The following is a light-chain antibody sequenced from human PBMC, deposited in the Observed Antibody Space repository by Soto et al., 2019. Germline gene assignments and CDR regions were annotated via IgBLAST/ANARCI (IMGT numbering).Light chain of an antibody. CDR1: QSVSSN. J-gene: IGKJ1*01. Sequence: EIVMTQSPATLSVSPVKRVILSFWASQSVSSNLAWYQQKPGQAPRLLIYGASARATGLPFRFSGSGSGTEFTLTISSLQSEDLAVYYCQQYNNWPLTFGQGTKVDIK. CDR2: GAS. CDR3: QQYNNWPLT. V-gene: IGKV3-15*01.